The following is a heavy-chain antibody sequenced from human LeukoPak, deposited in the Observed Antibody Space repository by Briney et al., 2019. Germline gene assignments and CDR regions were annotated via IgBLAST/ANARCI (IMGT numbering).Heavy chain of an antibody. Sequence: GGSLRLSCAASGFSVSNNYMSWVRQAPGKGLEWVSVIYTGGSTYYAESVRDRFTISRDKSKNTLYLQMNTLRAEDTAVYYCARDRPDWGLASDYWGQGTLVTVSS. CDR2: IYTGGST. V-gene: IGHV3-66*01. CDR1: GFSVSNNY. J-gene: IGHJ4*02. D-gene: IGHD7-27*01. CDR3: ARDRPDWGLASDY.